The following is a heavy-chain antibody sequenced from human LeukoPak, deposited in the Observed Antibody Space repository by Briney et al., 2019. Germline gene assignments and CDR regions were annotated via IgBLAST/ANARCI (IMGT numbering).Heavy chain of an antibody. Sequence: ASLKVSCKASGYTFTAYYIHWVRQAPGQGLEWMGWINPNSSGTDYVQKFQGRVTMTRDTSISTAYMELNRLTSDDAAVYYCAKVSKLGCSGVSCYSAFDYWGQGSLVTVSS. CDR2: INPNSSGT. D-gene: IGHD2-15*01. CDR1: GYTFTAYY. V-gene: IGHV1-2*02. CDR3: AKVSKLGCSGVSCYSAFDY. J-gene: IGHJ4*02.